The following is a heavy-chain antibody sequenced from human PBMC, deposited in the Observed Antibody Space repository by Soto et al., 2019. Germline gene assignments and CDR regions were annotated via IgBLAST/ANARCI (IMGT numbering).Heavy chain of an antibody. J-gene: IGHJ4*02. CDR3: ARDLRVRYYDSSGSLH. V-gene: IGHV3-30-3*01. Sequence: GGSLRLSCAASGFTFSSYAMHWVRQAPGKGLEWVAVISYDGSNKYYADSVKGRFTISRDNSKNTLYLQMNSLRAEDTAVYYCARDLRVRYYDSSGSLHWGQGTLVTVPS. D-gene: IGHD3-22*01. CDR1: GFTFSSYA. CDR2: ISYDGSNK.